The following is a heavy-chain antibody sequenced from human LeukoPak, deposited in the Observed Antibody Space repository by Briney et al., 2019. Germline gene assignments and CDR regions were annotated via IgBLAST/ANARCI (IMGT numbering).Heavy chain of an antibody. CDR1: GGSISSGSYD. CDR2: IYTSGST. J-gene: IGHJ5*02. Sequence: SQTLSLTCTVSGGSISSGSYDWGWIRQPAGNGLEWIGRIYTSGSTNYNPSLQSRVTISVDPSTNQFSLKLSSVTAADTAVYYCARRGLRVNWFDPWGQGTLVTVSS. D-gene: IGHD3-16*01. V-gene: IGHV4-61*02. CDR3: ARRGLRVNWFDP.